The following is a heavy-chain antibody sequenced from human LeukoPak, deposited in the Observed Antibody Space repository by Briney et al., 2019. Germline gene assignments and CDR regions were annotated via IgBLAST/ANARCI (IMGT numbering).Heavy chain of an antibody. D-gene: IGHD3-16*01. CDR1: GYTFTGYY. Sequence: GASVNVSCKASGYTFTGYYMHWVRQAPGQGLEWMGGINPNSGGTNYAQKFQGWVIMTRDTSISTAYMELSRLRSDDTAVYYCANTRDDYVWGSSNEFDYWGQGTLVTVSS. J-gene: IGHJ4*02. CDR3: ANTRDDYVWGSSNEFDY. CDR2: INPNSGGT. V-gene: IGHV1-2*04.